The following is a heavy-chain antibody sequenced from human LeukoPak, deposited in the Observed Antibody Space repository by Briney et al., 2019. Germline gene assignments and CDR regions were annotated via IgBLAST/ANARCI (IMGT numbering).Heavy chain of an antibody. D-gene: IGHD3-10*01. J-gene: IGHJ5*02. V-gene: IGHV1-2*02. CDR3: ARVRGGPLYSGLNWFDP. CDR2: INPNSGGT. Sequence: GASVKVSCKASGYTFTGYYMHWVRQAPGQGLEWMGWINPNSGGTNYAQKFQGRVTMTRDTSISTAYMELSRLRSDDTAAYYCARVRGGPLYSGLNWFDPWGQGTLVTVSS. CDR1: GYTFTGYY.